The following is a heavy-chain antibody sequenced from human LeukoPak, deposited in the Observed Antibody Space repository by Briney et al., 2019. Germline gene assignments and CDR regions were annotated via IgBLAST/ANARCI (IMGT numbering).Heavy chain of an antibody. CDR2: IPSTSSYT. V-gene: IGHV3-11*05. CDR1: GFTFSDYY. D-gene: IGHD6-13*01. Sequence: PGGSLRLSCVGSGFTFSDYYMSWIRQAPGKGLEWVSYIPSTSSYTSYAESVKGRFTISRDNAKNSLYLQMNSLRAEDTAVYYCARAANTAAGTPTLAIDYWGQGTLVTVSS. J-gene: IGHJ4*02. CDR3: ARAANTAAGTPTLAIDY.